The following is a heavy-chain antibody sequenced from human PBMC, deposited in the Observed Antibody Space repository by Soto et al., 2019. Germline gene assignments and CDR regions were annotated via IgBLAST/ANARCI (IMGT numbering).Heavy chain of an antibody. Sequence: GGSLRLSCTASGFTFSSHGMSWVRQAPGKGLEWVSLISGDAGSTYYADSVKGRFTISRDNSKNTLFLQMNSLSAEDTAVYYCACLLVVSGHNFFNPWGQRTLVTLST. J-gene: IGHJ5*02. V-gene: IGHV3-23*01. D-gene: IGHD3-22*01. CDR1: GFTFSSHG. CDR3: ACLLVVSGHNFFNP. CDR2: ISGDAGST.